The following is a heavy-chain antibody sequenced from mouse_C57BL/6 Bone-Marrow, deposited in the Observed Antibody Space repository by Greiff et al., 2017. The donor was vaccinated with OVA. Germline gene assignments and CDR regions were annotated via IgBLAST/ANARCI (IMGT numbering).Heavy chain of an antibody. J-gene: IGHJ2*01. CDR2: ISSGGSYT. V-gene: IGHV5-6*01. CDR1: GFTFSSYG. Sequence: EVKLMESGGDLVKPGGSLKLSCAASGFTFSSYGLSWVRQTPDKRLEWVATISSGGSYTYYPDSVKGRFTISRDNAKNTLYLQMSSLKSEDTAMYYGARRGVTDFDYWGQGTTLTVSS. CDR3: ARRGVTDFDY. D-gene: IGHD2-2*01.